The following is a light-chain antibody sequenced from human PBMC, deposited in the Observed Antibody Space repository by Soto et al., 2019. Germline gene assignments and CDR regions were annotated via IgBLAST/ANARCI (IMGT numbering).Light chain of an antibody. CDR3: QQFNTWPRDT. J-gene: IGKJ1*01. CDR1: QSVGKK. Sequence: EIVRTQFPATLSWTPGERVTLSCRASQSVGKKLAWYQQKPGQAPRLIIYAASTRASDFPARFTGGGSGTELTLTISSLQSEDFAIYYCQQFNTWPRDTFGQGTKVDIK. CDR2: AAS. V-gene: IGKV3-15*01.